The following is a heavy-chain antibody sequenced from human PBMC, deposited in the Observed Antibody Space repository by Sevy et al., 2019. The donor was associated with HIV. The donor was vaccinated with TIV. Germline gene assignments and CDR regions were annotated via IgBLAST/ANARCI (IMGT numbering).Heavy chain of an antibody. D-gene: IGHD3-10*02. CDR2: FSFGCGKI. J-gene: IGHJ4*02. V-gene: IGHV3-23*01. CDR3: AREGCSKPHDY. CDR1: GFTFSSYA. Sequence: GESLKISCAASGFTFSSYAMSWVRQAPGKGLEWVSTFSFGCGKINYADSVKGRFTISRDNSKNTLYLQMHSLRAEDTLVYYCAREGCSKPHDYWGQGTLVTVSS.